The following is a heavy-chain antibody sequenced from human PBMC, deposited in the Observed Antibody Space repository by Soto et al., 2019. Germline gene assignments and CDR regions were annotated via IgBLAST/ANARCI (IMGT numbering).Heavy chain of an antibody. D-gene: IGHD2-21*02. V-gene: IGHV1-69*12. J-gene: IGHJ6*02. Sequence: QVQLVQSGAEVKKPGSSVKVSCKASGGTFSSYAISWVRQAPGQGLEWMGGIMPIFRTADYAQKFQGRVTINADESTSTAYMGVCSLRSEDTPVYYCATHTVVTPGIYYYGMDAWGQGTTVTVSS. CDR2: IMPIFRTA. CDR1: GGTFSSYA. CDR3: ATHTVVTPGIYYYGMDA.